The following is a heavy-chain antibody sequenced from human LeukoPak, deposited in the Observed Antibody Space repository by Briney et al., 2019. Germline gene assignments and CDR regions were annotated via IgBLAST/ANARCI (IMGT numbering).Heavy chain of an antibody. CDR3: ARVRDFWSGHYNWFDH. CDR2: IGAYDGKT. V-gene: IGHV1-18*01. D-gene: IGHD3-3*01. Sequence: GASVTVSCKASGYTFTTYAISWVRQAPGQGLEWMGWIGAYDGKTNYAQEFQGRVTVTTDTSTSTAYMELRSLTSDDTAVYYCARVRDFWSGHYNWFDHWGQGTLVTVSS. CDR1: GYTFTTYA. J-gene: IGHJ5*02.